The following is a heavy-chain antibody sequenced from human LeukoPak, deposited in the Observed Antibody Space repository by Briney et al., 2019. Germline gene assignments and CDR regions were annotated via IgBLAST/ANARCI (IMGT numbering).Heavy chain of an antibody. Sequence: SETLSLTCTVSGGSLSGYYWSWIRQPPGKGLEWIGYVYYSGSTNYNPSLKSRVTISADTSKNQFSLKLTSVTAADTAVYYCAQYFAATGESHLDHWGQGSLVTVSS. CDR2: VYYSGST. J-gene: IGHJ4*02. V-gene: IGHV4-59*03. CDR3: AQYFAATGESHLDH. D-gene: IGHD6-13*01. CDR1: GGSLSGYY.